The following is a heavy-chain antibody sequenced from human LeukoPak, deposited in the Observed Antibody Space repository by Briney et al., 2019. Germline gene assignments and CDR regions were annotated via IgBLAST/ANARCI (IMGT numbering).Heavy chain of an antibody. CDR1: GGSFSGYY. J-gene: IGHJ4*02. V-gene: IGHV4-34*01. CDR2: INHSGST. CDR3: AASYYFDY. Sequence: SETLSLTCAVYGGSFSGYYWSWIRQPPGKGLEWIGEINHSGSTYYNPSLKSRVTISVDTSKNQFSLKLSSVTAADTAVYYCAASYYFDYWGQGTLVTVSS.